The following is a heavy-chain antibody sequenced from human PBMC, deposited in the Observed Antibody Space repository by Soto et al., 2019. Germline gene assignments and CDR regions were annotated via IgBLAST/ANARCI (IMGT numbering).Heavy chain of an antibody. J-gene: IGHJ6*02. CDR3: ARIVGPRAFYYYAMDV. D-gene: IGHD3-3*01. V-gene: IGHV2-70*01. Sequence: SGPTLVNPTQTLTLTCTFSGFSLNTSGVCLNWIRQPPGKALEWLALIDWDDDKLYTTTLKTRLTVSKDTSKNQVVLTMTNMDPVDTATYYRARIVGPRAFYYYAMDVWGPGTTVTVSS. CDR1: GFSLNTSGVC. CDR2: IDWDDDK.